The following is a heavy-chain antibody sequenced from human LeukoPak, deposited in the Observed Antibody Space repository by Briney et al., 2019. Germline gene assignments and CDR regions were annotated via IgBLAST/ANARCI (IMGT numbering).Heavy chain of an antibody. CDR2: IIPIFGTA. Sequence: ASVKVSCKASGGTFSSYAISWVRQAPGQGLEWMGGIIPIFGTANYAQKFQGRVTITADESTSTAYMELSSLRSEDTAVYYCARGQGEFDILTGYYSKIYYFDYWGQGTLVTVSS. CDR1: GGTFSSYA. CDR3: ARGQGEFDILTGYYSKIYYFDY. V-gene: IGHV1-69*13. J-gene: IGHJ4*02. D-gene: IGHD3-9*01.